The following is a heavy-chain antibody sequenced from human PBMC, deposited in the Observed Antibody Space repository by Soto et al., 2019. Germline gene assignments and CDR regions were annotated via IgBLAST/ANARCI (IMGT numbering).Heavy chain of an antibody. Sequence: QVQLVQSGAEVKKPGASVKVSCKASGYTFTGYYMHWVRQAPGQGLEWMGWINPNSGGTNYAQKLQGRVTMTRDTSISTAYMELSRLRSDDTAVYYCARVFGYSYGYAIDYWGQGTLVTVSS. V-gene: IGHV1-2*02. CDR1: GYTFTGYY. J-gene: IGHJ4*02. CDR2: INPNSGGT. D-gene: IGHD5-18*01. CDR3: ARVFGYSYGYAIDY.